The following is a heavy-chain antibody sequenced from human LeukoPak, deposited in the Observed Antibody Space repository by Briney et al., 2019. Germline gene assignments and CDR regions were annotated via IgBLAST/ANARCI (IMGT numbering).Heavy chain of an antibody. V-gene: IGHV1-8*01. J-gene: IGHJ5*02. CDR2: MNPNSGNA. CDR1: GYTFTSYD. CDR3: ARRKPTSGAQYWFDP. D-gene: IGHD3-10*01. Sequence: ASVKVSCKASGYTFTSYDINWVRQATGQGLEWMGWMNPNSGNAGYAQEFQGRVTMTRDTSISTAYMELSSLTSEDTAVYYCARRKPTSGAQYWFDPWGQGTLVTVSS.